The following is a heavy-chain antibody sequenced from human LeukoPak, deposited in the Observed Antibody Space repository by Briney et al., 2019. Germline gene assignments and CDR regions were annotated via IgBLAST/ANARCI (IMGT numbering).Heavy chain of an antibody. CDR3: ARSRVWSDYWGYFDY. CDR2: ISYSGDS. Sequence: SETLSLTCTVSSGSISDYYWSWIRRPPGKGLEWIGYISYSGDSNYNPSLQSRVTISVDTSKNQLSLKLTSVTAADTAVFYCARSRVWSDYWGYFDYWGQGILVTVSS. J-gene: IGHJ4*02. D-gene: IGHD3-3*01. V-gene: IGHV4-59*01. CDR1: SGSISDYY.